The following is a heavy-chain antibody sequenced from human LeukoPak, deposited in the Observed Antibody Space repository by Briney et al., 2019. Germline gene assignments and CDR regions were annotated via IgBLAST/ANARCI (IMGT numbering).Heavy chain of an antibody. Sequence: GGSLRLSCAASGFTFSSYAMHWVRQAPGKGLEWVAVISYGGSNKYYADSVKGRFTISRDNSKNTLYLQMNSLRAEDTAVYYCARDAGWVAGIISPYFDYWGQGTLVTVSS. CDR1: GFTFSSYA. D-gene: IGHD6-19*01. V-gene: IGHV3-30-3*01. CDR3: ARDAGWVAGIISPYFDY. CDR2: ISYGGSNK. J-gene: IGHJ4*02.